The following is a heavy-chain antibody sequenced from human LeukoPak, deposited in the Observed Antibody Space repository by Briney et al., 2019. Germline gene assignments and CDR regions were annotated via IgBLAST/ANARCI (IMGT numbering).Heavy chain of an antibody. Sequence: SETLSLTCTVSGGSISSYYWSWIRQPAGKGPEWIGRIYTSGSTNYNPSLKSRVTMSVDTSKNQFYLKLSSVTAADTAVYHCARGLGYCSAGSCLPGGYWGQGTLVTVSS. V-gene: IGHV4-4*07. J-gene: IGHJ4*02. CDR3: ARGLGYCSAGSCLPGGY. D-gene: IGHD2-15*01. CDR1: GGSISSYY. CDR2: IYTSGST.